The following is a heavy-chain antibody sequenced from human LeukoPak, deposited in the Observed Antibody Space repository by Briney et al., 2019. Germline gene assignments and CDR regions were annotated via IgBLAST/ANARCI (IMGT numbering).Heavy chain of an antibody. Sequence: SETLSLTCTVSGGSISSYYWSWIRQPPGKGLEWIGYIYYSGSTNYNPSLKSRVTISVDTSKNQSSLKLSSVTAADTAVYYCARLTMVRGVIQNWFDPWGQGTLVTVSS. D-gene: IGHD3-10*01. CDR3: ARLTMVRGVIQNWFDP. V-gene: IGHV4-59*08. CDR2: IYYSGST. CDR1: GGSISSYY. J-gene: IGHJ5*02.